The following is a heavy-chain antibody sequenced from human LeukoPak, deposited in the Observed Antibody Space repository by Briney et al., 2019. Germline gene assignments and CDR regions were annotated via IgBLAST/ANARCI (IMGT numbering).Heavy chain of an antibody. CDR2: ISGSGGST. CDR1: GFTFGDYA. D-gene: IGHD5-18*01. J-gene: IGHJ4*02. CDR3: AKDGRVDTAMGDY. V-gene: IGHV3-23*01. Sequence: GGSLRLSCTASGFTFGDYAMSWFRQAPGKGLEWVSAISGSGGSTYYADSVKGRFTISRDNSKNTLYLQMNSLRAEDTAVYYCAKDGRVDTAMGDYWGQGTLVTVSS.